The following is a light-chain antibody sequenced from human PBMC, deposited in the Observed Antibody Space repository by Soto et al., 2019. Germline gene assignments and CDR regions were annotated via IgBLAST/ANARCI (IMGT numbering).Light chain of an antibody. CDR3: SSYTNSGTRV. Sequence: QSVLTQPASVSGSPGQSITISCTGTSSDVGGSKYVSWYQQHPGKAPKLMIYDVGNRPSGVSDRFSGSKSDNTASLTISGLQAEDEADYYCSSYTNSGTRVFGTGTKVTVL. J-gene: IGLJ1*01. CDR1: SSDVGGSKY. V-gene: IGLV2-14*01. CDR2: DVG.